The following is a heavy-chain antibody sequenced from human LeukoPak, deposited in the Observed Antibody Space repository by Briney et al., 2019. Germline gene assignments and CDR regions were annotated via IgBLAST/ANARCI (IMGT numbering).Heavy chain of an antibody. CDR1: GGSISSGSYY. Sequence: PSETLSLTCTVSGGSISSGSYYWSWIRQPAGKGLEWIGRIYTRGSTNYNPSLKSRVTILVDTSKNQFSLKLSSVTAADTAVYYCARGRSSMVRGYYYYYMDVWGKGTTVTISS. CDR3: ARGRSSMVRGYYYYYMDV. D-gene: IGHD3-10*01. J-gene: IGHJ6*03. V-gene: IGHV4-61*02. CDR2: IYTRGST.